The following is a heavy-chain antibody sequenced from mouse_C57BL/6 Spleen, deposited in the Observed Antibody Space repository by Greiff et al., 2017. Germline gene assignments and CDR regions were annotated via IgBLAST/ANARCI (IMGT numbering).Heavy chain of an antibody. CDR2: ISYDGSN. CDR1: GYSITSGYY. Sequence: EVQLVESGPGLVKPSQSLSLTCSVTGYSITSGYYWNWIRQFPGNKLEWMGYISYDGSNNYNPSLKNRISITRDTSKNQFFLKLNSVTTEDTATYYCAREELGLFYAMDYWGQGTSVTVSS. J-gene: IGHJ4*01. V-gene: IGHV3-6*01. D-gene: IGHD4-1*01. CDR3: AREELGLFYAMDY.